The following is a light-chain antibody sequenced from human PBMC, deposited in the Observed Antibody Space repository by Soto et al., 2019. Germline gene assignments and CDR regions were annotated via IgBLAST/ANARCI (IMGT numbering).Light chain of an antibody. CDR2: DAS. CDR3: QQYDKYSP. J-gene: IGKJ1*01. CDR1: QTISVS. Sequence: IQMTQSPSTLSASVGDTVTITCRASQTISVSLAWYRQKPGKAPNLLIYDASTLQEGVPSRFSGSGSGTEFTLTVTRLQPDDFATYFCQQYDKYSPFGHRTKVDVK. V-gene: IGKV1-5*01.